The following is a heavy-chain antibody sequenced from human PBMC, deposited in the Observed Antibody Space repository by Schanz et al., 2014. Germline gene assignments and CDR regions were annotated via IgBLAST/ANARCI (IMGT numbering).Heavy chain of an antibody. CDR3: AKSLESCPGGRCSRGYFDY. CDR1: GFTFRGYA. D-gene: IGHD2-8*02. Sequence: EVQLLESGGGLVQPGGSLRLSCAASGFTFRGYAMSWVRQAPGRGLEWVSLISDSGDTAYYADSVKGRFTISRDNFKGALYLQMSSRRAEDTAVYYCAKSLESCPGGRCSRGYFDYWGQGTLVTVSS. V-gene: IGHV3-23*01. J-gene: IGHJ4*02. CDR2: ISDSGDTA.